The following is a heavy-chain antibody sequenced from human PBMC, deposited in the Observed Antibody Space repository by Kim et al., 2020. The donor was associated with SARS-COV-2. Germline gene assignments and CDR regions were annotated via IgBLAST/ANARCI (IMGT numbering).Heavy chain of an antibody. CDR2: ISYDGSNK. V-gene: IGHV3-30*03. CDR1: GFTFSSYG. Sequence: GGSLRLSCAASGFTFSSYGMHWVRQAPGKGLEWVAVISYDGSNKYYADSVKGRFTISRDNSKNTLYLQMNSLRAEDTAVYYCATPDSGMATAPLDYWGQGTLVTVSS. J-gene: IGHJ4*02. D-gene: IGHD2-21*01. CDR3: ATPDSGMATAPLDY.